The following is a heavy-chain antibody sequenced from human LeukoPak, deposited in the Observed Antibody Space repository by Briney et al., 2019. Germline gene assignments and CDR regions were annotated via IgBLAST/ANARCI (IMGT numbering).Heavy chain of an antibody. V-gene: IGHV3-21*01. CDR1: GFTFRYYS. CDR2: ISSSSSQT. J-gene: IGHJ6*03. D-gene: IGHD6-13*01. Sequence: GGSLTLSCAASGFTFRYYSMNWVRQAPGRGMEWVACISSSSSQTFYSDLVRGRFTISRDNAKTLLYLHMNSLRVEDTAVYYCAKVDRGDYSSSPVPYYNYYMNVWGKGTTVTVSS. CDR3: AKVDRGDYSSSPVPYYNYYMNV.